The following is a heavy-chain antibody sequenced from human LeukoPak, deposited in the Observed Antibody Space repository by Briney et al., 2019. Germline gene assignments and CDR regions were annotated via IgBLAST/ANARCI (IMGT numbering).Heavy chain of an antibody. D-gene: IGHD2/OR15-2a*01. CDR1: GFTFSSYW. CDR3: ARRGNMSSHAFDI. J-gene: IGHJ3*02. Sequence: PGGSLRLSCAASGFTFSSYWMSWVRQAPGKGLELVANIKQDGSEKYYVDSVKGRFTVSRDNAKNSLYLQMNSLRAEDTAVYYCARRGNMSSHAFDIWGQGTVVTVSS. V-gene: IGHV3-7*03. CDR2: IKQDGSEK.